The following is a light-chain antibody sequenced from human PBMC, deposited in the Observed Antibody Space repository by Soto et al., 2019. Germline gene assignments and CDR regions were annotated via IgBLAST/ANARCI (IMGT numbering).Light chain of an antibody. CDR2: DAS. V-gene: IGKV3-15*01. J-gene: IGKJ5*01. CDR3: QQHDDWPLT. CDR1: QSLTTN. Sequence: EVVMTQSPGTLSVSPGGRATLSCRASQSLTTNLAWYQQKPGQAPRLLIHDASTRATGIPARFSGSGSGTEFTLTISSLQSEDFAVYYCQQHDDWPLTFGQGTRLEIK.